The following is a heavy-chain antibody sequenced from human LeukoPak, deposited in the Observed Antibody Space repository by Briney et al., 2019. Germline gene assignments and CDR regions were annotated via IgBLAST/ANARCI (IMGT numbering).Heavy chain of an antibody. D-gene: IGHD3-3*01. Sequence: SETLSLTCTVSGGSISSYYWSWIRQPPGKGLEWIGYIYYSGSTNYNPSLKSRVTISVDTSKNQFSLKLSSVTAADTAVYYCARHGSNPYYDFWSGSNWFDPWGQGTLVTVSP. CDR2: IYYSGST. CDR3: ARHGSNPYYDFWSGSNWFDP. V-gene: IGHV4-59*08. CDR1: GGSISSYY. J-gene: IGHJ5*02.